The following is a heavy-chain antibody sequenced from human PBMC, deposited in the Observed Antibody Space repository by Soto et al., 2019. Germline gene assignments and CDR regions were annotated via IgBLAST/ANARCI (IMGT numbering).Heavy chain of an antibody. CDR3: ARDDVLCDGGRCYGIPLDV. J-gene: IGHJ6*04. V-gene: IGHV3-66*01. Sequence: EVQLVESGGGLVQPGGSLRLSCAASGFTVSSKYMTWVRQAPGTGLEWVSLIQSGGTTYYADSVKGRFTISRDTSENTLHLQMGSLRVEDTAVYYCARDDVLCDGGRCYGIPLDVWCKGTTVTVSS. CDR1: GFTVSSKY. CDR2: IQSGGTT. D-gene: IGHD2-15*01.